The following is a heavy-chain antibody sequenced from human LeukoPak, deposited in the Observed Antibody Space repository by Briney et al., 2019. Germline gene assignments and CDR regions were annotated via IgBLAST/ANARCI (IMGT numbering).Heavy chain of an antibody. V-gene: IGHV1-18*01. CDR2: MSPGNGNT. J-gene: IGHJ3*02. CDR1: GYTFSTYG. D-gene: IGHD6-19*01. Sequence: ASVKVSCKASGYTFSTYGISWVRQAPGQGLEWMGWMSPGNGNTNYAQTLQGRVSMTRDTSTSTAYMQLRSLRSDDTAVYYCARVSVGSGYDAFEIWGQGTMVTASS. CDR3: ARVSVGSGYDAFEI.